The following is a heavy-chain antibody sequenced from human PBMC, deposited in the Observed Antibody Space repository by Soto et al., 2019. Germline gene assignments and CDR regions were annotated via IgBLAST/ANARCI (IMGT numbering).Heavy chain of an antibody. CDR2: IFSSDEK. V-gene: IGHV2-26*01. D-gene: IGHD4-17*01. J-gene: IGHJ4*02. CDR3: ARVDYANRARDFDY. Sequence: QVTLKESGPVLVKPTETLTLTCTVSGFSLSNVEMGVSWIRQPPGKALEWLAHIFSSDEKSYTTSLKSRLTTXKXIXXGNVVLTMNNMDPVDTATYYCARVDYANRARDFDYWGQGTLVTVSS. CDR1: GFSLSNVEMG.